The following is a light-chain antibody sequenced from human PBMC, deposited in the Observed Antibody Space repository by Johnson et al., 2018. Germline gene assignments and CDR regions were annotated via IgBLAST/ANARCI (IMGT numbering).Light chain of an antibody. CDR3: GTWDSSLSAGNV. CDR1: SSNIGNNY. V-gene: IGLV1-51*02. Sequence: QSVLTQPPSVSAAPGQKVTISCSGSSSNIGNNYVSWYRQLPGTAPKLLIYENNKRPSGIPDRFYGSKSGTSSTLGITGLQTGDEADYYCGTWDSSLSAGNVFGTGTKVTVL. J-gene: IGLJ1*01. CDR2: ENN.